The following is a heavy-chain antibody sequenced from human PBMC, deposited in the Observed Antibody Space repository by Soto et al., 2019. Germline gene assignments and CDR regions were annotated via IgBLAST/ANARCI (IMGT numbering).Heavy chain of an antibody. D-gene: IGHD4-4*01. J-gene: IGHJ4*02. CDR1: GYSFTNYW. CDR2: IYPGDSDT. V-gene: IGHV5-51*01. CDR3: ATLGSVYSNSFEH. Sequence: GESLKISCKGSGYSFTNYWIAWVRQMPGKGLEWMGIIYPGDSDTRYSPSFQGQVTVSADKSISTAYLQWSSLKASDTAMYFCATLGSVYSNSFEHWGQGTQVTVSS.